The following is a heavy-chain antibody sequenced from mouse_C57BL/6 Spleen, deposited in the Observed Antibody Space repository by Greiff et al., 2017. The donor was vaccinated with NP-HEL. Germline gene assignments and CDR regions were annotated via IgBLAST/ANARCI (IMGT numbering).Heavy chain of an antibody. CDR1: GYTFTDYE. Sequence: QVQLKQSGAELVRPGASVTLSCKASGYTFTDYEMHWVKQTPVHGLEWIGAIDPETGGTAYNQKFKGKAILTADKSSSTAYMELRSLTAEDSAVYYGTRRGGGLFDYWGQGTTLTVSS. J-gene: IGHJ2*01. V-gene: IGHV1-15*01. CDR3: TRRGGGLFDY. CDR2: IDPETGGT.